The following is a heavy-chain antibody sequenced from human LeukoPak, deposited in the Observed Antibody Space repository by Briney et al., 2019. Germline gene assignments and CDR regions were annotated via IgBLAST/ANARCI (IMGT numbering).Heavy chain of an antibody. J-gene: IGHJ4*02. CDR1: GYTFTGYY. V-gene: IGHV1-2*06. D-gene: IGHD6-13*01. CDR3: ATGIAAAGIFDY. CDR2: INPNSGGT. Sequence: ASVKVSCKASGYTFTGYYMHWVRQAPGQGIEWMGRINPNSGGTNYAQKFQGRGTITRDTAISTAYMELSRLRSDDTAVYYCATGIAAAGIFDYWGQGTLVTVSS.